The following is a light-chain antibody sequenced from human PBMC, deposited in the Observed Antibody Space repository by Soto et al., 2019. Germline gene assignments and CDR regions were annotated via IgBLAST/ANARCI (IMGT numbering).Light chain of an antibody. CDR3: QQYHSSPHS. CDR1: QSVSSSY. V-gene: IGKV3-20*01. CDR2: EAS. Sequence: EIVLTQSPGTLSLSPGERATLSCRASQSVSSSYLAWYQQKPGQAPRLLIYEASSRATGIPDRFSGSGSGTDFTLTISRLEPEDFAVYYCQQYHSSPHSFGQGTRLEIK. J-gene: IGKJ5*01.